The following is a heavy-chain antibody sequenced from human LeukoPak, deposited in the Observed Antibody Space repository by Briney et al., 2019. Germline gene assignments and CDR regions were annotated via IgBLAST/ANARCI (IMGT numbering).Heavy chain of an antibody. J-gene: IGHJ4*02. D-gene: IGHD5-18*01. CDR3: AKYSARYSYGSGYFDY. Sequence: GGSLRLSCAASGFTFSSYAMSWVRQAPGKGLEWVSAISGSGGSTYCADSVKGRFTISRDNSKNTLYLQMNSLRAEDTAVYYCAKYSARYSYGSGYFDYWGQGTLVTVSS. CDR1: GFTFSSYA. V-gene: IGHV3-23*01. CDR2: ISGSGGST.